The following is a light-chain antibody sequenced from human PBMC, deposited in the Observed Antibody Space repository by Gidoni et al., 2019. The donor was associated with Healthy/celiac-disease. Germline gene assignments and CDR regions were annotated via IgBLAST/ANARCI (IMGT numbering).Light chain of an antibody. CDR3: QQANRFPFT. Sequence: DIQMTQSPSSASATVRDRVTITCRASQGHSSWLAWYQPKPGQAPKLLIYAASSLQSWVPSRFSGSGSGTDFTLTLSSLPPEDFATYHCQQANRFPFTFXPXTKVDIK. CDR2: AAS. J-gene: IGKJ3*01. CDR1: QGHSSW. V-gene: IGKV1-12*01.